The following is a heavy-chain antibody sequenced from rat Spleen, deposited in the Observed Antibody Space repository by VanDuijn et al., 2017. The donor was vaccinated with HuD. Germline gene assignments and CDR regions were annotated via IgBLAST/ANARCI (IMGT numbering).Heavy chain of an antibody. CDR1: GFSLISNS. V-gene: IGHV2-1*01. D-gene: IGHD1-12*03. CDR3: TRSALMVTPLFDY. J-gene: IGHJ2*01. CDR2: MWRGGST. Sequence: QVQLKESGPGLVQPSQTLSLTCTVSGFSLISNSIHWVRQPPGKGLEWMGVMWRGGSTEYNSALKSRLSISRDTSKNHIFLKMNSLQTEDTAIYFCTRSALMVTPLFDYWGQGVMVTVSS.